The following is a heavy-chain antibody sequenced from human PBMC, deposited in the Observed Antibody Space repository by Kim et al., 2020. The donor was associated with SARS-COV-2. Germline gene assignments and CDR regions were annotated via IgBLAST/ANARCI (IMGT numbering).Heavy chain of an antibody. CDR3: AKGYCTFPSCPGGE. CDR1: GFSFSTYA. CDR2: ISGSGGIT. D-gene: IGHD2-2*01. V-gene: IGHV3-23*01. J-gene: IGHJ4*02. Sequence: GGSLRLSCGASGFSFSTYAMSWVRQAPGKGLEWVSAISGSGGITYYADSVKGRFTISRDSSKNTLFLQMDSLRAEDTAVYYCAKGYCTFPSCPGGEWGQGTLVTVSS.